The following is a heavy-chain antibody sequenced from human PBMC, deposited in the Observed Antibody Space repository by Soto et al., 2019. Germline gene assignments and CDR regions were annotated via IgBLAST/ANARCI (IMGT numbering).Heavy chain of an antibody. V-gene: IGHV4-30-4*01. CDR3: ARHSAENEDIVVVPAVLYYFDY. CDR1: GGSISSGDYY. Sequence: SETLSLTCTVSGGSISSGDYYWSWIRQPPGKGLEWIGYIYYSGSTYYNPSLKSRVTISVDTSKNQSSLKLSSVTAADTAVYYCARHSAENEDIVVVPAVLYYFDYWGKGTLVTVSS. CDR2: IYYSGST. J-gene: IGHJ4*02. D-gene: IGHD2-2*01.